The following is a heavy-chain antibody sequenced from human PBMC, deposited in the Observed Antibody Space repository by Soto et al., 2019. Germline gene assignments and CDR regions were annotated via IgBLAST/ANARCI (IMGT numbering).Heavy chain of an antibody. V-gene: IGHV5-51*01. CDR2: IYPGDSDT. Sequence: GESLKISCKCSGYSFTSYWIGWVRQMPGKGLEWMGIIYPGDSDTRYSPSFQGQVTISADKSISTAYLQWSSLKASDTAMYYCARLPRFRFHGMDVWGQGTTVTVSS. CDR1: GYSFTSYW. CDR3: ARLPRFRFHGMDV. D-gene: IGHD3-3*01. J-gene: IGHJ6*02.